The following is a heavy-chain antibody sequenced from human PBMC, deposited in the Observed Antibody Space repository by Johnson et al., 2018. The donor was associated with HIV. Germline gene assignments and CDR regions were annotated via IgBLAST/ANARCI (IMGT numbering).Heavy chain of an antibody. D-gene: IGHD2-15*01. V-gene: IGHV3-30*14. J-gene: IGHJ3*01. CDR1: GFTVSSNY. CDR2: MWYDGSNK. CDR3: ARERGISGGFDF. Sequence: QVQLVESGGGLIQPGGSLRLSCAASGFTVSSNYMSWVRQAPGKGLEWVAVMWYDGSNKYYADSVKGRFTISRDSSKNTLYLQMNSLRAEDTAVYYCARERGISGGFDFWGQGTRVSVSS.